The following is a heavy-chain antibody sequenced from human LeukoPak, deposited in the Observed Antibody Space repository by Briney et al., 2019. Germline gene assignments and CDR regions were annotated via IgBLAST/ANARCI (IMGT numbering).Heavy chain of an antibody. CDR3: ARVQVGATLDY. J-gene: IGHJ4*02. CDR2: IYSGGST. Sequence: GGSLRLSCAASGFTVSSNYMSWVRQAPGKGLEWVSVIYSGGSTYYADSVKGRFTISRDNSKNTLYLQMNSLRAEDTAVYYCARVQVGATLDYWDQGTLVTVSS. D-gene: IGHD1-26*01. CDR1: GFTVSSNY. V-gene: IGHV3-53*01.